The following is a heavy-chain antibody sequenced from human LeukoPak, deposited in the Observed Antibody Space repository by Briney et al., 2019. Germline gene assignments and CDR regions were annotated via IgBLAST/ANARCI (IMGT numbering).Heavy chain of an antibody. CDR2: INPDGSNT. Sequence: GGTLRLSCAASGFTFSNYWMHWVRQDPGKGLVWVSYINPDGSNTNYADSVKGRFTISRGNAKNALYLQMNSLRAEDTAVYYCAKDLHYGSADYWGQGTLVTVSS. V-gene: IGHV3-74*01. CDR1: GFTFSNYW. CDR3: AKDLHYGSADY. D-gene: IGHD3-10*01. J-gene: IGHJ4*02.